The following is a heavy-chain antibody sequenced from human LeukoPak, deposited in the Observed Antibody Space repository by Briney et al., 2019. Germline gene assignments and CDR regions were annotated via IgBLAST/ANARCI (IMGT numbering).Heavy chain of an antibody. CDR1: GFTFSIYG. V-gene: IGHV3-30*03. J-gene: IGHJ4*02. Sequence: PGGSLRLSCAASGFTFSIYGMHWVRQAPGKGLEWVAFISYDGSSKYYADSVKGRFTISRDNAKNSLYLQMNSLRAEDTAVYYCARDLVQLWSKDFWGQGTLVTVSS. CDR3: ARDLVQLWSKDF. CDR2: ISYDGSSK. D-gene: IGHD5-18*01.